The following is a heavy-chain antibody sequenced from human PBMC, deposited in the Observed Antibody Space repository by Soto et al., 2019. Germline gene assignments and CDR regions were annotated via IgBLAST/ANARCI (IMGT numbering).Heavy chain of an antibody. D-gene: IGHD3-3*01. V-gene: IGHV3-7*01. Sequence: GSLRLSCAASGFTFSSYWMSWVRQAPGKGLEWVANIKQDGSEKYYVDSVKGRFTISRDNAKNSLYLQMNSLRAEDTAVYYCARDRRHYDFWSGYPYYYYYGMDVWGQGTTVTVSS. CDR1: GFTFSSYW. CDR2: IKQDGSEK. J-gene: IGHJ6*02. CDR3: ARDRRHYDFWSGYPYYYYYGMDV.